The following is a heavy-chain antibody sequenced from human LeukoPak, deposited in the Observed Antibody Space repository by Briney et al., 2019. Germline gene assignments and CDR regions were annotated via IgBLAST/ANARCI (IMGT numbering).Heavy chain of an antibody. CDR1: GGSISSYY. CDR3: ARDAVAGTY. J-gene: IGHJ4*02. CDR2: IYYSGST. D-gene: IGHD6-19*01. Sequence: SETLSLTCTVSGGSISSYYWSWIRQPPGKGLEWIGYIYYSGSTNYNPSLKSRVTISVDTSKNQFSLKLSSVTAADTAVYYCARDAVAGTYWGQGTLVTVSS. V-gene: IGHV4-59*01.